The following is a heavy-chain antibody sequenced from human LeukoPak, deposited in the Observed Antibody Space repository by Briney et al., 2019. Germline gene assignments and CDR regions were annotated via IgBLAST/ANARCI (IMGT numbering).Heavy chain of an antibody. Sequence: SETLSLTCAVYGGSFSGYYWSWIRQPPGKGLEWIGEINHSGSTNYNPSLKSRVTISVDTSKNQFSLKLSSVTAADTAVYYCARSLPTTGRLRADTVTTWGRRHYYYGMDVWGQGTTVTVSS. CDR2: INHSGST. V-gene: IGHV4-34*01. D-gene: IGHD4-11*01. J-gene: IGHJ6*02. CDR1: GGSFSGYY. CDR3: ARSLPTTGRLRADTVTTWGRRHYYYGMDV.